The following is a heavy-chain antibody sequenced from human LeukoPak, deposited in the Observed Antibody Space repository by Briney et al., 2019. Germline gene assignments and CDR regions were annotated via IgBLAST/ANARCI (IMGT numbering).Heavy chain of an antibody. J-gene: IGHJ3*02. Sequence: GGSLRLSCAAFGFTLSSYSMNWVRQAPGKGLEWVSYISSSSSTIYYADSVKGRFTISRDNAKNSLYLQMNSLRAEDTAVYYCARAGYYDSSGDAFDIWGQGTMVTVSS. CDR1: GFTLSSYS. CDR3: ARAGYYDSSGDAFDI. V-gene: IGHV3-48*01. CDR2: ISSSSSTI. D-gene: IGHD3-22*01.